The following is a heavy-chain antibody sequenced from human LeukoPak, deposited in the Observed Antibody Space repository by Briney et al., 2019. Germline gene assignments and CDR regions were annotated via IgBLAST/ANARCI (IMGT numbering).Heavy chain of an antibody. CDR1: GFTVSSNY. D-gene: IGHD5/OR15-5a*01. Sequence: PGGSLRLSCAASGFTVSSNYMSWVRQAPGKGLEWVSVMRSGGTTSYADSVKGRFTISRDSSKNMLYLQMNSLRAEDTAMYYCARESLKGSTTDGFGIWGQGTMVTVSS. J-gene: IGHJ3*02. CDR3: ARESLKGSTTDGFGI. CDR2: MRSGGTT. V-gene: IGHV3-53*01.